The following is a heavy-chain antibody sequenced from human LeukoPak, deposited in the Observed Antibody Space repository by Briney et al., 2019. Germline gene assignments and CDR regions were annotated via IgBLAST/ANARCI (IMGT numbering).Heavy chain of an antibody. CDR3: ARGTRNDSTNGVCSTPFDY. CDR2: INHSGST. J-gene: IGHJ4*02. V-gene: IGHV4-34*01. D-gene: IGHD2-8*01. Sequence: PSETLSLTCAVYGGSFSGYYWSWIHQPPGKGLEWIGEINHSGSTNYNPYLKSRVTIPVDTSKNQFSLKLSSVTAADTAVYFCARGTRNDSTNGVCSTPFDYWGQGTLVTVSS. CDR1: GGSFSGYY.